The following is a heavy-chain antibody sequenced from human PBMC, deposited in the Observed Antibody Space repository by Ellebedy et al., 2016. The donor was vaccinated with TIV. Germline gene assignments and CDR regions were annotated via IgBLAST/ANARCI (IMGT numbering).Heavy chain of an antibody. CDR2: IISYGSST. J-gene: IGHJ4*02. CDR1: GFDFSNYH. D-gene: IGHD3-9*01. CDR3: TKYFNDYALLAGDVRDC. Sequence: GESLKISCAASGFDFSNYHMYWVRQLPGKELVWVARIISYGSSTKYADSVKGRFTVSRDKARSTMYLQMNSLRVEDTALYYCTKYFNDYALLAGDVRDCWGQGTLVTVSS. V-gene: IGHV3-74*03.